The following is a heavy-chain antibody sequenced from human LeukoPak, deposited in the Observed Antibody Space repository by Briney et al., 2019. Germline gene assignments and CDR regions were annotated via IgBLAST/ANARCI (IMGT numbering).Heavy chain of an antibody. J-gene: IGHJ6*03. CDR1: GYTFTSYD. D-gene: IGHD3-9*01. Sequence: ASVKVSCKASGYTFTSYDINWVRQATGQGLEWMGWMNPNSGNTGYAQKFQGRVTITADKSTSTAYMELSSLRSEDTAVYYCARDSSILTGYGYYYYYMDVWGKGTTVTVSS. CDR2: MNPNSGNT. V-gene: IGHV1-8*01. CDR3: ARDSSILTGYGYYYYYMDV.